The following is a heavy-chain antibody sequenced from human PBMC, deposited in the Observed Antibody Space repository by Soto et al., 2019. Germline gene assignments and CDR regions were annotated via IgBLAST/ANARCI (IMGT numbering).Heavy chain of an antibody. V-gene: IGHV1-69*01. D-gene: IGHD3-3*01. Sequence: QVQLVQSGAEVKKPGSSVKVSCKASGGTFSSYAISWVRQAPGQGLEWMGGIIPNFGTANYAQKFQGRVTITADESTSTAYMELSSLRSEDTAVYYCARGTIFGVVITADYYYYGMDVWGQGTTVTVSS. J-gene: IGHJ6*02. CDR2: IIPNFGTA. CDR3: ARGTIFGVVITADYYYYGMDV. CDR1: GGTFSSYA.